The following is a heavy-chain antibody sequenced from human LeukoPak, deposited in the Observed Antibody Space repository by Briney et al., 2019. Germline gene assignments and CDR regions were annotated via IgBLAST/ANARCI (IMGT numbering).Heavy chain of an antibody. Sequence: GGSPRLSCAASGFTFSSYAMSWVRQAPGKGLEWVSAISGSGGSTYYADSVKGRFTISRDNSKNTLYLQMNSLRAEDTAVYYCAKDRVLSSSGSGGGLDYWGQGTLVTVSS. J-gene: IGHJ4*02. CDR3: AKDRVLSSSGSGGGLDY. CDR2: ISGSGGST. CDR1: GFTFSSYA. V-gene: IGHV3-23*01. D-gene: IGHD6-19*01.